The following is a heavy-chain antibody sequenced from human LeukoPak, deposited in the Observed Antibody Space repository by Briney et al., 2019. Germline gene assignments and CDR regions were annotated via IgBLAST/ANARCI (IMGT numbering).Heavy chain of an antibody. V-gene: IGHV4-39*07. CDR3: ARHVLGLSSSSWNFDY. CDR1: GGSISSSSYY. Sequence: SETLSLTCTVSGGSISSSSYYWGWIRQPPGKGLEWIGSIYYSGSTYYNPSLKSRVTISVDTSKNQFSLKLSSVTAADTAVYYCARHVLGLSSSSWNFDYWGQGTLVTVSS. J-gene: IGHJ4*02. D-gene: IGHD6-13*01. CDR2: IYYSGST.